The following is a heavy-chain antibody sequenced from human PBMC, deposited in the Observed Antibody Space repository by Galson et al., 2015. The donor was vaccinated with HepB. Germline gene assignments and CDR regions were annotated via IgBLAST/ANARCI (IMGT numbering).Heavy chain of an antibody. CDR2: IIPIFGTA. Sequence: SVKVSCKASGGTFSSYAISWVRQAPGQGLEWMGGIIPIFGTANYAQKFQGRVTITADESTSTAYMELSSLRSEDTAVYYCAREGLEWELRAFDIWGQGTMVTVSS. CDR1: GGTFSSYA. V-gene: IGHV1-69*13. J-gene: IGHJ3*02. CDR3: AREGLEWELRAFDI. D-gene: IGHD1-26*01.